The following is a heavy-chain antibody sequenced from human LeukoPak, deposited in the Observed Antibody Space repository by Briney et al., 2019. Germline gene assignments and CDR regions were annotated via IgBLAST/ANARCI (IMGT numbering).Heavy chain of an antibody. D-gene: IGHD4-23*01. V-gene: IGHV3-23*01. CDR3: AKTGANSPRFYYFDY. Sequence: PGGSLRLSCAASGFTFSSYAMSWVRQAPGKGLEWVSAISGSGGSTYYADSVKGRFTISRDNSKNTLYLQMNSLRAEDTAVYYCAKTGANSPRFYYFDYWGQGTLVTVSS. J-gene: IGHJ4*02. CDR2: ISGSGGST. CDR1: GFTFSSYA.